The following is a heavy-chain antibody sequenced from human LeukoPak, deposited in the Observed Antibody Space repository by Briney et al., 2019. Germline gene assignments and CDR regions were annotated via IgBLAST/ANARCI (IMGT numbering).Heavy chain of an antibody. D-gene: IGHD7-27*01. CDR1: GFTFSGHC. V-gene: IGHV3-11*01. CDR2: IGISGETS. Sequence: GGSLRLSCAASGFTFSGHCMSWTRQAPGKGLEWLSQIGISGETSYNADSVKGRFTISRDNGKSTLNLQMNSLRVEDTAVYYCTRYGDSANKFDFWGQGTLVTVSS. J-gene: IGHJ4*02. CDR3: TRYGDSANKFDF.